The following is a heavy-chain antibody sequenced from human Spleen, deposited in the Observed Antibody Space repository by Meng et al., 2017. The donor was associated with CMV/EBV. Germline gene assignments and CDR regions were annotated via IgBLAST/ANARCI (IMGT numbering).Heavy chain of an antibody. V-gene: IGHV3-21*01. Sequence: SCAASGFTFRSSAMNWVRRAPGKGLDWVSSISARSNYIYYADSVKGRFTISRDDAKNSLYLQMNGLRAADTALYYCARSGLAQYFDSWGQGILVTVSS. CDR1: GFTFRSSA. D-gene: IGHD6-19*01. CDR3: ARSGLAQYFDS. J-gene: IGHJ4*02. CDR2: ISARSNYI.